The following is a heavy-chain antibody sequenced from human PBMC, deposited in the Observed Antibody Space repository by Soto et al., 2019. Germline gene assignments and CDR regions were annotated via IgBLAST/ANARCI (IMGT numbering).Heavy chain of an antibody. J-gene: IGHJ6*02. Sequence: QEELVQSGAEMKKPGSSVNVSCKASEGTFSSYSITWVRQAPGQRLEWMGEIIPLLGTVNYAQKFQGRVTITGDRSTSTVYMGLSSLRSDDTAVYYCARDPVDLFGYMDVWCPGTKVTVSS. CDR2: IIPLLGTV. V-gene: IGHV1-69*06. D-gene: IGHD6-25*01. CDR3: ARDPVDLFGYMDV. CDR1: EGTFSSYS.